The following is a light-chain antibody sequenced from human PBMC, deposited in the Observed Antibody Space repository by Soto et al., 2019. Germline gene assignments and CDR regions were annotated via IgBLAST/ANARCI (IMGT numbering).Light chain of an antibody. CDR1: QSINLY. J-gene: IGKJ3*01. CDR2: TAT. CDR3: QQSFTMPFT. V-gene: IGKV1-39*01. Sequence: DIQLTQSPSSLSASVGDRVTIACRASQSINLYLNWYQQRPGKAPKLLIYTATTLQRGVPSRFSGGGSVTDFTLTIGGLQPEDFATYYCQQSFTMPFTFGPGTTVNI.